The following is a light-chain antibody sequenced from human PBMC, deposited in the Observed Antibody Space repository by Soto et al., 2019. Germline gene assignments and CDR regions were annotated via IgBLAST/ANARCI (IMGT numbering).Light chain of an antibody. CDR1: SSDVGGYNY. Sequence: QSALTQPASVSGSPGQSITISCTGTSSDVGGYNYVSWYQQHPGKAPKLRIYEVSNRPSGVSNRVSGSKSGNTASLTISGLQAEDEADYYCSSYTSSSTLGVFGTGTKVTVL. J-gene: IGLJ1*01. V-gene: IGLV2-14*01. CDR2: EVS. CDR3: SSYTSSSTLGV.